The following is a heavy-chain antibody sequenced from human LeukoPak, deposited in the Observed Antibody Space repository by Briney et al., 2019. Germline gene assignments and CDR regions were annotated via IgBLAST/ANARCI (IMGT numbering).Heavy chain of an antibody. Sequence: SVKVSCKASGGTFRNYGISWVRQAPGQGLEWMGGTIPIFGTASYSQEFQGRLSISTDESTTSAYMELRSLRSENTAVYYCARDQSIAARQYYFDSWGQGTLVTVSS. V-gene: IGHV1-69*05. CDR3: ARDQSIAARQYYFDS. J-gene: IGHJ4*02. CDR2: TIPIFGTA. CDR1: GGTFRNYG. D-gene: IGHD6-6*01.